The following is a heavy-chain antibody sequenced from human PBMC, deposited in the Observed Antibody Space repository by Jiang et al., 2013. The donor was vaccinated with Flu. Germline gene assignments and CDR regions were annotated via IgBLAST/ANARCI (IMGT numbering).Heavy chain of an antibody. CDR1: GYTFTGYY. J-gene: IGHJ4*02. Sequence: SGAEVKKPGASVKVSCKASGYTFTGYYMHWVRQAPGQGLEWMGWINPNSGGTNYAQKFQGWVTMTRDTSISTTYMELSRLRSDDTAVYYCARGQQPMIWLLDYWGQGTLVTVSS. CDR3: ARGQQPMIWLLDY. CDR2: INPNSGGT. V-gene: IGHV1-2*04. D-gene: IGHD6-13*01.